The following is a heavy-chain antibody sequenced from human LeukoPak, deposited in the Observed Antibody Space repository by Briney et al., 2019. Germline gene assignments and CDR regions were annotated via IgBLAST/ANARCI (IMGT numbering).Heavy chain of an antibody. CDR2: IRGYNGDT. V-gene: IGHV1-18*01. Sequence: ASVKVSCKASGYTFTSYGISWVRQAPGHGLEWMGWIRGYNGDTNYAQKFEGRLIVTMEPSTNTAYMELRSLKSDDTAVYYCARRVMSLDIFDVWGQGTMVTVSS. CDR1: GYTFTSYG. J-gene: IGHJ3*01. CDR3: ARRVMSLDIFDV. D-gene: IGHD2-15*01.